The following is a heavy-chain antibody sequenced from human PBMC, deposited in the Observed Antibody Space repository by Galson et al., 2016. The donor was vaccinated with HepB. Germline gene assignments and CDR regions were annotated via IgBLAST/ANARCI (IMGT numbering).Heavy chain of an antibody. CDR1: GFSLSRYW. CDR3: ARVLGTDERLDY. J-gene: IGHJ4*02. CDR2: IKQDRSTI. V-gene: IGHV3-7*04. Sequence: SLRLSCAASGFSLSRYWMTWVRQAPGKGLEWVANIKQDRSTIQYVDSVKGRFTISRDNADNSLCLQMNSLRVEDTAVYYCARVLGTDERLDYWGRGTLVTVSS. D-gene: IGHD7-27*01.